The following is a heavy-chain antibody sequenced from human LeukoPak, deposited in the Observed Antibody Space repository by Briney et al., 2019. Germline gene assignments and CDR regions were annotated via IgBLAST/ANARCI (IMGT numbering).Heavy chain of an antibody. CDR1: GFTFSSYG. CDR3: AKDPNYYESSGYYASADY. J-gene: IGHJ4*02. Sequence: PGGSLRLSCAASGFTFSSYGMHWVRQAPDKGLEWVAVISYDGSNKYYADSVKGRFTISRDNSKNTLYLQMNSLRAEDTAVYYCAKDPNYYESSGYYASADYGGQGNLVTVSS. CDR2: ISYDGSNK. D-gene: IGHD3-22*01. V-gene: IGHV3-30*18.